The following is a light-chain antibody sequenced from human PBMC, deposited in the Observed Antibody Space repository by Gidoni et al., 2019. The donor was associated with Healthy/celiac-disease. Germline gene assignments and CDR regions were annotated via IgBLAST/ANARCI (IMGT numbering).Light chain of an antibody. V-gene: IGKV3-20*01. J-gene: IGKJ2*01. CDR1: QSVSSSY. CDR3: QQYGSSPYT. Sequence: ENVLTQSPGTLSLSQGERATLSCRAGQSVSSSYLAWYQQKPGQAPRLLIYGASSRATGIPDRFSGSGSGTDFTLTISRLEPEDFAVYYCQQYGSSPYTFGQGTKLEIK. CDR2: GAS.